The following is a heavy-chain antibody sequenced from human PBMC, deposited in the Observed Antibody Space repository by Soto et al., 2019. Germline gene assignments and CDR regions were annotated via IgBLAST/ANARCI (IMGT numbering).Heavy chain of an antibody. J-gene: IGHJ4*02. CDR2: IKSKTHGGTT. CDR3: THNPTRNFSYSSLHHPPR. CDR1: GFTFSNAW. D-gene: IGHD2-21*01. V-gene: IGHV3-15*07. Sequence: QLVESGGGLVKPGGSLRLSCAASGFTFSNAWMNWVRQAPGKGLEWVGRIKSKTHGGTTDYAAPVKGRFTISREGLRNTLLLQNERLKNGDPAFYFRTHNPTRNFSYSSLHHPPRWGQGTLVTVSS.